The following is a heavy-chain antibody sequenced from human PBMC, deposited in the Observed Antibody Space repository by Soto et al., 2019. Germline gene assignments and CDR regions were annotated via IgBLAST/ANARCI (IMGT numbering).Heavy chain of an antibody. D-gene: IGHD5-12*01. V-gene: IGHV3-33*03. CDR1: GFTFSSYG. CDR2: ISYDGSNK. CDR3: AKEWTPRRAFDH. Sequence: GGSLRLSCAASGFTFSSYGMHWVRQAPGKGLEWVAVISYDGSNKYYADSVKGRFTFSRDNSKNTLSLEMNNLRVEDTAVYYCAKEWTPRRAFDHWGQGTLVTVSS. J-gene: IGHJ4*02.